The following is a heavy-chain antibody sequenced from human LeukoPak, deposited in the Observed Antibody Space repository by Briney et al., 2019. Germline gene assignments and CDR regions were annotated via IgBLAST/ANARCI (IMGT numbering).Heavy chain of an antibody. J-gene: IGHJ4*02. Sequence: PSETLSLTCAVYGGSFSGYYWSWIRQPPGKGLEWIGEINHSGSTDYNPSLKSRVTISVDTSKNQFSLKLSSVTAADTAVYYCASVYDILTGYYPFDYWGQGTLVTVSS. CDR2: INHSGST. CDR1: GGSFSGYY. V-gene: IGHV4-34*01. CDR3: ASVYDILTGYYPFDY. D-gene: IGHD3-9*01.